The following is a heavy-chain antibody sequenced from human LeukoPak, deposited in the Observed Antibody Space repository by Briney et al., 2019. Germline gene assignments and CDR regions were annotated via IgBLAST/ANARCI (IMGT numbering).Heavy chain of an antibody. CDR1: GGSINSYY. J-gene: IGHJ4*02. CDR3: AGGKQWVGFDC. D-gene: IGHD6-19*01. CDR2: INYSGNT. V-gene: IGHV4-59*01. Sequence: SETLSLTCAVSGGSINSYYWSWVRQPPGKGLEWVGYINYSGNTNYNPSLKSRVTISIDTSKNQLSLKLTFVTAADTAVYYCAGGKQWVGFDCWGQGTLVTVSP.